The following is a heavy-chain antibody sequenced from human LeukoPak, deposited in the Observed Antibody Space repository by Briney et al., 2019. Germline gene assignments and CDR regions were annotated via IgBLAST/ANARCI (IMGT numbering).Heavy chain of an antibody. J-gene: IGHJ4*02. CDR1: GYTFTGYY. CDR3: ARGVVVAATLLFDY. D-gene: IGHD2-15*01. CDR2: INPNSGGT. V-gene: IGHV1-2*02. Sequence: ASVKVSCKASGYTFTGYYMHWVRQAPGQGLEWMGWINPNSGGTNYAQKFQGRVTMTRDTSISTAYMELSRLRSDDTAVYYCARGVVVAATLLFDYWGQGTLGTVSS.